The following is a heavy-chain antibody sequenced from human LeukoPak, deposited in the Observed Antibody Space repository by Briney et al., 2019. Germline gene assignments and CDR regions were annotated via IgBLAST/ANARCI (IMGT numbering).Heavy chain of an antibody. CDR2: IYSSGST. CDR3: ARDLHWESCDRSTCSGLYYFGY. J-gene: IGHJ4*02. Sequence: SETLSLTCTVSGGSIRSYYWSWIRQSPGKGLEWIGYIYSSGSTNYNPSLKSRVTISVDTSKNQFSLKLSSVTAADTAVYYCARDLHWESCDRSTCSGLYYFGYWGQGTLVTVSP. CDR1: GGSIRSYY. D-gene: IGHD3-16*01. V-gene: IGHV4-59*01.